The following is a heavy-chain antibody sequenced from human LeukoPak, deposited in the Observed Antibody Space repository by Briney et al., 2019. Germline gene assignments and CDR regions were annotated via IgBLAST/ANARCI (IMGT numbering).Heavy chain of an antibody. CDR1: GFTFSSYS. Sequence: GGSLRLSCAASGFTFSSYSMNWVRQAPGKGLEWVSSISSSSSYIYYADSVKGRFTISRDNAKNSLYLQMNSLRAEDTAVYYCAKDGLYSSGWYDTFDYWGQGTLVTVSS. J-gene: IGHJ4*02. V-gene: IGHV3-21*04. CDR2: ISSSSSYI. D-gene: IGHD6-19*01. CDR3: AKDGLYSSGWYDTFDY.